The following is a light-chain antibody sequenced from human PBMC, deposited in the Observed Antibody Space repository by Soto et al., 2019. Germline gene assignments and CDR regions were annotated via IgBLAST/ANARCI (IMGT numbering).Light chain of an antibody. CDR1: SSNIGTNI. CDR3: AAWDDSMNGYV. Sequence: QSVLTQPPSASGTPGQRVIISCSGSSSNIGTNIVNWYQQLPGTAPKLLIYINDQRPLGVPDRFSGSKSGTSASLAISGLQSEDEADYYCAAWDDSMNGYVFGSGTKVTVL. CDR2: IND. V-gene: IGLV1-44*01. J-gene: IGLJ1*01.